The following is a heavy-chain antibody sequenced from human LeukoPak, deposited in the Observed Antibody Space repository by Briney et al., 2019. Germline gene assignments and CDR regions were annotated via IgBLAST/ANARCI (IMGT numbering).Heavy chain of an antibody. CDR2: ISAYNGNT. CDR1: GYTFTSYG. Sequence: ASVKVSCKASGYTFTSYGISWVRQAPGQRLEWMGWISAYNGNTNYAQKLQGRVTMTTDTSTSTAYMELRSLTSDDTAVYYCARQRFSDVHAFDVWGQGTVVSVS. D-gene: IGHD5-24*01. V-gene: IGHV1-18*01. CDR3: ARQRFSDVHAFDV. J-gene: IGHJ3*01.